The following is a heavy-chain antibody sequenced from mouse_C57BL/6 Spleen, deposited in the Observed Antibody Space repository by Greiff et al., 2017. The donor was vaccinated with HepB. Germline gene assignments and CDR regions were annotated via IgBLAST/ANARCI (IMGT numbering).Heavy chain of an antibody. Sequence: EVMLVESGGGLVKPGGSLKLSCAASGFTFSDYGMHWVRQAPEKGLEWVAYISSGSSTIYYADTVKGRVTISGDNAKNTLFLQMTSLRTEDTAMYYCARGIHGYDAMDYWGQGTSVTVSS. CDR2: ISSGSSTI. V-gene: IGHV5-17*01. CDR1: GFTFSDYG. J-gene: IGHJ4*01. CDR3: ARGIHGYDAMDY.